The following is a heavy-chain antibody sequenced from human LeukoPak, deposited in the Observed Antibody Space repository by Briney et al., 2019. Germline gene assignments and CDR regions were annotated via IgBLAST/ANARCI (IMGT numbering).Heavy chain of an antibody. Sequence: GGSLRLSCAASGFTFSSYGMSWVRQAPGKGLEWVSGINWNGGSTGYADSVKGRFTISRDNAKNSLYLQMNSLRAEDTALYYCARDRHSDYMDVWGKGTTVTVSS. CDR2: INWNGGST. D-gene: IGHD3-10*01. CDR3: ARDRHSDYMDV. CDR1: GFTFSSYG. J-gene: IGHJ6*03. V-gene: IGHV3-20*04.